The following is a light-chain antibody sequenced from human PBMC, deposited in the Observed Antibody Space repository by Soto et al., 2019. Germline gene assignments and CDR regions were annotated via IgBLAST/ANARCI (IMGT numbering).Light chain of an antibody. CDR2: GAS. Sequence: EIVLTQSPATLCLSPGERARLYCRASQSVSSYLAWYQQKPGQAPRLLIYGASNRATGIPDRFSGSGSGTDFTLTISRLEPEDFAVYYCQQYGSSGTFGQGTKVDIK. J-gene: IGKJ1*01. CDR1: QSVSSY. CDR3: QQYGSSGT. V-gene: IGKV3-20*01.